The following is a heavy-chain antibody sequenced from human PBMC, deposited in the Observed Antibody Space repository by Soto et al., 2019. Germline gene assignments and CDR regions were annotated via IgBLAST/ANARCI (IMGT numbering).Heavy chain of an antibody. CDR2: IIPILGIA. CDR3: ARTGRRDGYNFGPEY. Sequence: QVQLVQSGAEVKKPGSSVKVSCKASGGTFSSYTISWVRQAPGQGLEWMGRIIPILGIANYAQKFQGRVTITADKATSAAYMEQSSVGSEDTAVYYCARTGRRDGYNFGPEYWGKGTLVTVSS. V-gene: IGHV1-69*02. J-gene: IGHJ4*02. CDR1: GGTFSSYT. D-gene: IGHD5-12*01.